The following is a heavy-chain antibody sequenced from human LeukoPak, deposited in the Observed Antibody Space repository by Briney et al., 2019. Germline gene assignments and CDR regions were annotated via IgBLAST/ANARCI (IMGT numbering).Heavy chain of an antibody. CDR2: IYTSGST. J-gene: IGHJ6*02. V-gene: IGHV4-4*07. Sequence: SETLSLTCTVSGGSISSYYWSWIRQPAGKGLEWIGRIYTSGSTNYNPSLKSRVTMSVDTSKNQFSLKLSSVTAADTAVYYCARQAYYDFWSGTPFYYYYGMDVWGQGTTVTVSS. CDR1: GGSISSYY. D-gene: IGHD3-3*01. CDR3: ARQAYYDFWSGTPFYYYYGMDV.